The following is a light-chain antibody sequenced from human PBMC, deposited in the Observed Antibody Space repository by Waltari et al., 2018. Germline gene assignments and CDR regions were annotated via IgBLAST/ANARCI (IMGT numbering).Light chain of an antibody. J-gene: IGLJ3*02. CDR2: DVT. Sequence: QSALTPPRSVSGSPGQSVTISCTGPSSDVGGYNYVSWYQQHPGKAPQLIIYDVTKWPSGVPDRFSGSKSGNTASLTISGLQAEDEAYYYCGSYAGKSTYWVFGGGTKLTVL. CDR1: SSDVGGYNY. V-gene: IGLV2-11*01. CDR3: GSYAGKSTYWV.